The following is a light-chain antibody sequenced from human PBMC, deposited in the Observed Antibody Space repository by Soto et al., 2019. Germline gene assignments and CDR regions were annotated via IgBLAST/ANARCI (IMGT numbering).Light chain of an antibody. CDR2: DAS. J-gene: IGKJ2*01. CDR1: QSVSSS. CDR3: QQYESFSPYT. V-gene: IGKV1-5*01. Sequence: DTQMTQSPSTLSAFVGDRVTITCRASQSVSSSLAWYQQKPGKAPKLLIYDASTLESGVPSRFSGSGYGTEFTLTINSLQPGDFATYYCQQYESFSPYTFGQGTRLEIK.